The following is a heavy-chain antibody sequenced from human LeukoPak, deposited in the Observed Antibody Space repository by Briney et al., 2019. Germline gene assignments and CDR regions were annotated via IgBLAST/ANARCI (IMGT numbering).Heavy chain of an antibody. J-gene: IGHJ4*02. D-gene: IGHD5-24*01. CDR3: ARGREMATTYDY. CDR2: INPSGGST. V-gene: IGHV1-46*01. Sequence: ASVKVSCKASGYSFTDHYIHWVRQAPGQGLEWMGIINPSGGSTSYAQKFQGRVTMTRDTSTSTVYMELSSLRSEDTAVYYCARGREMATTYDYWGQGTLVTVSS. CDR1: GYSFTDHY.